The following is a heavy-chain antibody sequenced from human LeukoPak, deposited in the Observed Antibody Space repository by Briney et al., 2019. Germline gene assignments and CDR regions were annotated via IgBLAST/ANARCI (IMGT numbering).Heavy chain of an antibody. D-gene: IGHD1-1*01. Sequence: GGSLRLSCAASGFTFSNYAMSWVRQAPGKGLEWVANIKQDGSEKYYVDSVKGRFTISTDNAKNSLYLQMNSMRAEDTAVYYCARSTGTKASDAFDIWGQGTMVTVSS. CDR3: ARSTGTKASDAFDI. V-gene: IGHV3-7*01. J-gene: IGHJ3*02. CDR2: IKQDGSEK. CDR1: GFTFSNYA.